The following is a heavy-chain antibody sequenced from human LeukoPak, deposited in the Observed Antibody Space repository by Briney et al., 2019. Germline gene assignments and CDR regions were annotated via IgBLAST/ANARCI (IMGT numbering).Heavy chain of an antibody. CDR2: ILYDGSNK. D-gene: IGHD5-12*01. J-gene: IGHJ4*02. CDR1: GFTFGSNC. V-gene: IGHV3-33*01. Sequence: GGSRRLSWAASGFTFGSNCMHWVRHAPGEVLEWVATILYDGSNKYYTNSVKDRFTISRDNSKNTLYLQMNSLSGEDTAVYYCARDRPGGGFDLDYWGQGTLATVSS. CDR3: ARDRPGGGFDLDY.